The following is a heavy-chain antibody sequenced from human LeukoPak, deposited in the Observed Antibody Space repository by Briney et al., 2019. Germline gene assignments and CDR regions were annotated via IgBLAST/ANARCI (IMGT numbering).Heavy chain of an antibody. V-gene: IGHV3-23*01. J-gene: IGHJ6*02. Sequence: GGSLRLSCAASGFTFRSYAMTWVRQAPGRGLEWVSGISASASRTYYADSVKGRFTFSRDNSKNMLYLQMNSLRAEDTALYYCAKDLHYYVAMDVWGQGTAVTVSS. CDR2: ISASASRT. D-gene: IGHD3-10*02. CDR3: AKDLHYYVAMDV. CDR1: GFTFRSYA.